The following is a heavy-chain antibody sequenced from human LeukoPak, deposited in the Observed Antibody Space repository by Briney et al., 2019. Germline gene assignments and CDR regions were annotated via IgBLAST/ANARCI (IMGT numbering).Heavy chain of an antibody. Sequence: DSVTVSCKASGYTFTSYDINWVRQATGQGLEWMGWMNPNSGNTGYAQKFQGRVTMTRNTSISTDYMELSSLRSEDTAVYYRARGQWELPYYFDYWGQGTLVTVSS. J-gene: IGHJ4*02. CDR3: ARGQWELPYYFDY. D-gene: IGHD1-26*01. CDR2: MNPNSGNT. V-gene: IGHV1-8*01. CDR1: GYTFTSYD.